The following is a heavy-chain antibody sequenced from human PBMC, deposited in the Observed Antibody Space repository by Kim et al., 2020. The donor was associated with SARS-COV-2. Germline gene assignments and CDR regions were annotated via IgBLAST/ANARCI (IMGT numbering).Heavy chain of an antibody. Sequence: SETLSLTCTFSGGSITSGTYSWNWIRQAPGQGLEWIGYIFPIGSTKYNPSLQSRVSMSLDRSKNQFSLKLISVTAADTAVYYCARDGGRNYFGSGPYSLWYCALWGRGTLVTVSS. J-gene: IGHJ2*01. CDR2: IFPIGST. V-gene: IGHV4-30-2*01. D-gene: IGHD3-10*01. CDR1: GGSITSGTYS. CDR3: ARDGGRNYFGSGPYSLWYCAL.